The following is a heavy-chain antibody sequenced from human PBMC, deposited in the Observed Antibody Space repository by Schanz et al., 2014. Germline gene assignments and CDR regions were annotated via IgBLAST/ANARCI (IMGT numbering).Heavy chain of an antibody. D-gene: IGHD6-13*01. V-gene: IGHV3-21*01. CDR3: AREEGWGIAAAGPKHYYYMDV. J-gene: IGHJ6*03. Sequence: EVQLVESGGGLVKPGGSLRLSCAASGFTFSSYSMNWVRQAPGKGLEWVSSISSSSSYIYYADSVKGRFTISRDNAKNSLYLQMNSLRAEDTAVYYCAREEGWGIAAAGPKHYYYMDVWGKGTTVTVSS. CDR1: GFTFSSYS. CDR2: ISSSSSYI.